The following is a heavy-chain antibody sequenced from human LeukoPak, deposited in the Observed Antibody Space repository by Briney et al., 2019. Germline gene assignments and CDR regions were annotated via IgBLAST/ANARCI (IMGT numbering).Heavy chain of an antibody. CDR2: ISSSSSYI. D-gene: IGHD3-9*01. CDR1: GFTFSTYS. J-gene: IGHJ4*02. V-gene: IGHV3-21*01. CDR3: ARGGLDDILDY. Sequence: GGSLRLSCAASGFTFSTYSMNWVRQAPGKGLEWVSSISSSSSYIYYADSVKGRFTIPRDNAKNSLYLQMNSLRAEDTAVYYCARGGLDDILDYWGQGTLVTVSS.